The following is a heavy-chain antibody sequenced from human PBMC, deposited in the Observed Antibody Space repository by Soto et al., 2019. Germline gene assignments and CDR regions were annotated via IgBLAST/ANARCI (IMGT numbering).Heavy chain of an antibody. V-gene: IGHV1-2*02. J-gene: IGHJ3*01. CDR1: GYTFTGYF. Sequence: QVQLVQSGTEVKKPGASVKVSCKASGYTFTGYFLHWVRQAPGQGLEWMGWINPNSGDTEYAQRFQGRVTMTRDTYISTAYMALSRMRIDDTAVYYCAILGSMTMLVVDHGVWGQGTMVTVSS. CDR2: INPNSGDT. CDR3: AILGSMTMLVVDHGV. D-gene: IGHD3-22*01.